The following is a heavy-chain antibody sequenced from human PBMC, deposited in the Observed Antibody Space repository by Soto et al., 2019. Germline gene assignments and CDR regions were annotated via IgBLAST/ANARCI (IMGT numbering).Heavy chain of an antibody. CDR3: AGSTGWYWFDP. CDR1: GGSTSSYY. CDR2: IHYSGRT. V-gene: IGHV4-59*08. J-gene: IGHJ5*02. Sequence: SETLSLTCTVSGGSTSSYYWSWIRQPPGKGLEWIASIHYSGRTNYNPSLKSRVTVSVDTSKNQFSLKLNSVTAADTAVYYCAGSTGWYWFDPWGQGTLVTVSS. D-gene: IGHD6-19*01.